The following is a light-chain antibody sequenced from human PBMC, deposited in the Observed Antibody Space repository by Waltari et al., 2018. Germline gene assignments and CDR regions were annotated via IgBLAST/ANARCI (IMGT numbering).Light chain of an antibody. CDR3: QQYDASPVT. CDR1: QTITGSW. CDR2: GAS. J-gene: IGKJ4*01. V-gene: IGKV3-20*01. Sequence: LLTHSPGTLSLCPEERATLSCRASQTITGSWLTWFQQKPGQPPRLLIYGASTRVTGIPDRFSGSGSGTDFTLTISRLEPEDFAVYYCQQYDASPVTFGGGTKVEIK.